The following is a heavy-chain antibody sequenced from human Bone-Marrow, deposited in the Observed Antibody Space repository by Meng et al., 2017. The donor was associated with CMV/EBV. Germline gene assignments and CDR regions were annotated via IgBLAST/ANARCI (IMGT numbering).Heavy chain of an antibody. CDR3: ARAADYSYNWFDP. D-gene: IGHD3-16*01. CDR1: GFTFSSYW. Sequence: GESLKISCAASGFTFSSYWMHWVRQAPGKGLVWVSRINSDGSSTSYADSVKGRFTISRDNAKNTLYLQMNSLRVEDTAVYYCARAADYSYNWFDPWGQGTLVTVSS. J-gene: IGHJ5*02. CDR2: INSDGSST. V-gene: IGHV3-74*01.